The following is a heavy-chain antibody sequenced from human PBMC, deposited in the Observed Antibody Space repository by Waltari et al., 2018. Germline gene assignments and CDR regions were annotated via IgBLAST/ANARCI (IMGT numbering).Heavy chain of an antibody. CDR2: INPNSGGT. J-gene: IGHJ6*03. V-gene: IGHV1-2*02. CDR1: GYTFTGYY. D-gene: IGHD6-6*01. Sequence: QVQLVQSGAEVKKPGASVKVSCKASGYTFTGYYMHWVRQAPGQGLEWMGWINPNSGGTNYAQKFQGRVTMTRATSISTAYMELSRLRSDDTAVYYCARGFIYSSSGSGYYYYYMDVWGKGTTVTVSS. CDR3: ARGFIYSSSGSGYYYYYMDV.